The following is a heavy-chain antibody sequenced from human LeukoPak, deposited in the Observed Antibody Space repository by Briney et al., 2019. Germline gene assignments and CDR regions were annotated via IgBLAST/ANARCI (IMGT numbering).Heavy chain of an antibody. V-gene: IGHV3-48*03. CDR2: ISGSGNTI. D-gene: IGHD4-23*01. Sequence: GGSLRLSCVVSGFTFSSYEMNWVRQAPGKGPEWVSYISGSGNTIYYADSAKGRFTISRDNAKNSLYLQMNSLRVEDTAVYYCARDLRWAFHYWGQGTLVTVSS. J-gene: IGHJ4*02. CDR3: ARDLRWAFHY. CDR1: GFTFSSYE.